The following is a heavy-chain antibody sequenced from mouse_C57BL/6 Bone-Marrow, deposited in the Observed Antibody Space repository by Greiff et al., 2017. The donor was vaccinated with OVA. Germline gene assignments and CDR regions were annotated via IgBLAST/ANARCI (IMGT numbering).Heavy chain of an antibody. V-gene: IGHV1-64*01. J-gene: IGHJ2*01. Sequence: QVQLQQPGAELVKPGASVKLSCKASGYTFTSYWMHWVKQRPGQGLEWIGMIHPNSGSTNYNEKFKSKATLTVDKSSSTAYMQLSSLTSEDSAVYYCARGGLTGTGAFDYWGQGTTLTVSS. CDR2: IHPNSGST. CDR3: ARGGLTGTGAFDY. D-gene: IGHD4-1*01. CDR1: GYTFTSYW.